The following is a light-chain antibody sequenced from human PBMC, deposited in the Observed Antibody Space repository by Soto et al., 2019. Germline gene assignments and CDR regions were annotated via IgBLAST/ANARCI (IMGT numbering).Light chain of an antibody. J-gene: IGLJ2*01. V-gene: IGLV2-11*01. CDR3: CSYAGTDTRDVV. CDR1: SSDVGGYDY. CDR2: DVS. Sequence: QSALTQPRSVSGSPGQSVTISCTGTSSDVGGYDYVSWYQQEPGKAPKLMIYDVSKRPSGVPDRFSGSKSGNTASLTISGLQAEDEADYYCCSYAGTDTRDVVFGGGTKLTVL.